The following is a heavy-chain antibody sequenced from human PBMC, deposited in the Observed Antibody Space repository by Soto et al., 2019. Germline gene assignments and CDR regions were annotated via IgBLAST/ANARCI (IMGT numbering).Heavy chain of an antibody. CDR3: AKAPTSDYYYYMDV. CDR1: GFTFDDYA. CDR2: ISWNSGSI. D-gene: IGHD6-6*01. V-gene: IGHV3-9*01. J-gene: IGHJ6*03. Sequence: EVQLVESGGGLVQPGRSLRLSCAASGFTFDDYAMHWVRQAPGKGLEWVSGISWNSGSIGYADSVKGRFTISRDNAKNSLYLQMNSLRAEDTALYYCAKAPTSDYYYYMDVGGKGTTVTVSS.